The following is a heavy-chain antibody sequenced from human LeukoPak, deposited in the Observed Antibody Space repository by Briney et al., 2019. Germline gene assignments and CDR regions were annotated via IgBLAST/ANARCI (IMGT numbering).Heavy chain of an antibody. D-gene: IGHD2-2*01. CDR3: ARRDGYCSSTSCYADYYYGMDV. V-gene: IGHV5-51*01. CDR2: IYPGDSDT. Sequence: GESLKISCKGSGYSFSTSWIGWVRQMPGKGLEWMGIIYPGDSDTTYSPSFQGQVTISADKSISTAYLQWSSLKASDTAMYYCARRDGYCSSTSCYADYYYGMDVWGQGTTVTVSS. CDR1: GYSFSTSW. J-gene: IGHJ6*02.